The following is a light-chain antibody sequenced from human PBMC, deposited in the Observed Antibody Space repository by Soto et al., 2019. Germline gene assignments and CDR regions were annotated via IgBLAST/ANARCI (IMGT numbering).Light chain of an antibody. V-gene: IGLV2-14*01. CDR3: SSYTSSSTLGGV. CDR2: DVS. J-gene: IGLJ2*01. CDR1: SSDVGGYNY. Sequence: QSVLTQPASVSGSPGQSITISRTGTSSDVGGYNYVSWYQQHPGKAPKLMIYDVSNRPSGVSNRFSGSKSGNTASLTISGLQAEDEADYYCSSYTSSSTLGGVFGGGTKLTVL.